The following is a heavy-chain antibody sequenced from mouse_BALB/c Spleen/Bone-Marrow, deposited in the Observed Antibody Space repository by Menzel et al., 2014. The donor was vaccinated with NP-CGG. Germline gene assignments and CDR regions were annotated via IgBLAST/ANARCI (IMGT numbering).Heavy chain of an antibody. CDR2: IWAGGST. Sequence: VKLMESGPGLVAPSQRLSIPCTVSEFSLTSYGVHWVRQPPGKGLEWLGVIWAGGSTNYNSALMSRLSISKDNSKSQVFLKMNSLQTDDTAMYYCARGGSSRAWFAYWGQGTLVTVSA. D-gene: IGHD1-1*01. J-gene: IGHJ3*01. CDR1: EFSLTSYG. V-gene: IGHV2-9*02. CDR3: ARGGSSRAWFAY.